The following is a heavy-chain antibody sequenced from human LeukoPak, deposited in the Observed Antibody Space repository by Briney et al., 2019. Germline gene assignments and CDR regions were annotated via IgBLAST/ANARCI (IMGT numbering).Heavy chain of an antibody. V-gene: IGHV4-39*01. CDR1: GGSISSSSYY. CDR3: ATGAKGQRNYFDY. Sequence: PSETLSLTCTVSGGSISSSSYYWGWIRQPPGKGLEWIGSIYYSGSTYYNPSLKSRVTISVDTSKNQFSLKLSSVTAADTAVYYCATGAKGQRNYFDYWGQGTLVTVSS. D-gene: IGHD4/OR15-4a*01. J-gene: IGHJ4*02. CDR2: IYYSGST.